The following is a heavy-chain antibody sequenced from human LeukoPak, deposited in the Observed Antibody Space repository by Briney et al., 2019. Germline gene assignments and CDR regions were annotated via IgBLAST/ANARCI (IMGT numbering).Heavy chain of an antibody. D-gene: IGHD3-9*01. CDR3: ARVGGYFDWLLDYYYYMDV. V-gene: IGHV4-39*07. Sequence: SETPSLTCTVSGGSISSSSYYWGWIRQPPGKGLEWIGSIYYSGSTYYNPSLKSRVTISVDTSKNQFSLKLSSVTAADTAVYYCARVGGYFDWLLDYYYYMDVWGKGTTVTVSS. J-gene: IGHJ6*03. CDR2: IYYSGST. CDR1: GGSISSSSYY.